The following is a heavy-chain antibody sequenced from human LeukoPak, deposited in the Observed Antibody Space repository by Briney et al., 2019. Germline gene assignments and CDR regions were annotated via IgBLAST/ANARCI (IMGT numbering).Heavy chain of an antibody. CDR1: GFTFSSYS. CDR3: ARVDFWSGSPRLGFDC. J-gene: IGHJ4*02. V-gene: IGHV3-21*01. CDR2: ISSSSSYI. Sequence: GGSLRLSCAASGFTFSSYSMNWVRQAPGKGLEWVSSISSSSSYIYYADSVKGRFTISRDNAKNSLYLQMNSLRAEDTAVYYCARVDFWSGSPRLGFDCWGQGTLVTVSS. D-gene: IGHD3-3*01.